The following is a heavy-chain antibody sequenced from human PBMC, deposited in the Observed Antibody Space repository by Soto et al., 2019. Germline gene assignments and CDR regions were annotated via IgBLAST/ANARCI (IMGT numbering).Heavy chain of an antibody. CDR1: GFTFRDYY. V-gene: IGHV3-11*05. CDR3: AREYYYTMDV. Sequence: QVQLVESGGGLVRPGGSLSLACEASGFTFRDYYMTWFRQAPGKGLEWLSYIDSSTKYTNYADSVKGRFTISRDNAKNSLYLQMNSLRADDTAVYYCAREYYYTMDVWGQGTMVTVSS. J-gene: IGHJ6*02. CDR2: IDSSTKYT.